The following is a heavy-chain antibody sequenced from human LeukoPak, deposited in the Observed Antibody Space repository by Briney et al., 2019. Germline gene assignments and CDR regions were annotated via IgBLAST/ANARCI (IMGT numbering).Heavy chain of an antibody. J-gene: IGHJ4*02. CDR3: AKEADYSGNSEGFDY. CDR2: IYHSGST. Sequence: SGTLSLTCAVSGGSISSSNWWSWVRQPPGKGLEWIGEIYHSGSTNYNPSLKSRVTISVDKSKNQFSLKLSSVTAADTAVYYCAKEADYSGNSEGFDYWGQGTLVTVSS. D-gene: IGHD4-23*01. V-gene: IGHV4-4*02. CDR1: GGSISSSNW.